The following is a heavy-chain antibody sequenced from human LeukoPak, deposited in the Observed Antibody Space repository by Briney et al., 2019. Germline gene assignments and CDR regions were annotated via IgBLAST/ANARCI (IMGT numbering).Heavy chain of an antibody. CDR2: INHSGST. V-gene: IGHV4-34*01. CDR3: ARDGKYGSGSYKDY. D-gene: IGHD3-10*01. Sequence: SETLSLTCAVYGGSFSGYYWSWIRQPPGKGLEWIGEINHSGSTNYNPSLKSRVTISVDTSKNQFSLKLSSVTAADTAVYYCARDGKYGSGSYKDYWGQGTLVTVSS. J-gene: IGHJ4*02. CDR1: GGSFSGYY.